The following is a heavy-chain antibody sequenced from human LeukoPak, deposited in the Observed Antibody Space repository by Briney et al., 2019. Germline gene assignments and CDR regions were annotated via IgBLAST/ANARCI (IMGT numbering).Heavy chain of an antibody. V-gene: IGHV3-48*03. CDR3: ARVEVVVAATFDY. Sequence: GGSLRLSCAASGFTFSSYEMNWVRQAPGKGLEWVSYIISSGSTIYYADSVKGRFTIYRDNAKNSLYLQMNSVRAEDTAVYYCARVEVVVAATFDYWGQGTLVTVSS. D-gene: IGHD2-15*01. J-gene: IGHJ4*02. CDR2: IISSGSTI. CDR1: GFTFSSYE.